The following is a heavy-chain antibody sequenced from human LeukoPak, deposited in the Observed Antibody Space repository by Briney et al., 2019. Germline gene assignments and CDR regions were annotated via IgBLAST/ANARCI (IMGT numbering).Heavy chain of an antibody. V-gene: IGHV3-53*01. CDR3: ARDYDYIWGSYFGY. CDR1: GFTVRNNY. CDR2: IYSGGGT. D-gene: IGHD3-16*01. Sequence: GGSLRLSCAASGFTVRNNYVSWVRQAPGKGLEWVSFIYSGGGTHYADSVKGRFTISRDNSKHTVYLQMNSLRTEDTAVYYCARDYDYIWGSYFGYWGQGTLVTFSS. J-gene: IGHJ4*02.